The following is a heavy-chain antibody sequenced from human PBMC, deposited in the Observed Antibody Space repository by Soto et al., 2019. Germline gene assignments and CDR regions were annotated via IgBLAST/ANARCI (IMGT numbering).Heavy chain of an antibody. CDR2: IYYSGST. CDR1: GGSITSYY. V-gene: IGHV4-59*08. D-gene: IGHD5-12*01. J-gene: IGHJ3*02. CDR3: ARHSSIVATPDAFDI. Sequence: SETLSLTCTVSGGSITSYYWSWIRQPPGKGLEWIGYIYYSGSTNYNPSLKSRVTISVDTSKNQFSLKLSSVTAADTAVYYCARHSSIVATPDAFDIRGQGTMVTVSS.